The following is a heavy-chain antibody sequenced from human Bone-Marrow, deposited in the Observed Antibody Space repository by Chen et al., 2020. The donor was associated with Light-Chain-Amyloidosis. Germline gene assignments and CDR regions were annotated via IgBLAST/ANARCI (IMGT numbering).Heavy chain of an antibody. D-gene: IGHD3-22*01. Sequence: QVQLVQSGAEVKKPGSSVKVSCKASGGTFSSYAISWVRQAPGQGLEWMGRIIPILGIANYAQKFQGGVTITADKSTSTAYMALSSLRSEDTAVYDCARELYYDSSGYYFRWFDPWGQGTLVTVSS. CDR3: ARELYYDSSGYYFRWFDP. CDR1: GGTFSSYA. J-gene: IGHJ5*02. CDR2: IIPILGIA. V-gene: IGHV1-69*04.